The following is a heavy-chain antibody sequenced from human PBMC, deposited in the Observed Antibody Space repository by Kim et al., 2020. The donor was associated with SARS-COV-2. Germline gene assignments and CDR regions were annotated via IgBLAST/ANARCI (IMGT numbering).Heavy chain of an antibody. D-gene: IGHD3-16*01. V-gene: IGHV3-48*02. Sequence: TIYYAASVKGRFTISRDNAKNSLYLQMNSLRDEDTAVYYCARDSPSLGYWGQGTLVTVSS. J-gene: IGHJ4*02. CDR3: ARDSPSLGY. CDR2: TI.